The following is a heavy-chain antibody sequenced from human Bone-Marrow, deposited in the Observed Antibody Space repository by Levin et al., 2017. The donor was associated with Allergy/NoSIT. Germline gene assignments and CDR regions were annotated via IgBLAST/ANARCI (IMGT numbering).Heavy chain of an antibody. Sequence: PSASVKVSCKASGYTFTGYYMHWVRQAPGQGLEWMGWINPNSGGTNYAQKFQGWVTMTRDTSISTAYMELSRLRSDDTAVYYCAREMGESASGSIYYFDYWGQGTLVTVSS. V-gene: IGHV1-2*04. D-gene: IGHD3-16*01. CDR1: GYTFTGYY. J-gene: IGHJ4*02. CDR2: INPNSGGT. CDR3: AREMGESASGSIYYFDY.